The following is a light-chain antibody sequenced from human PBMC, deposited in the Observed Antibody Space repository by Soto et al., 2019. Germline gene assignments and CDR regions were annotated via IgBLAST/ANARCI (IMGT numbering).Light chain of an antibody. V-gene: IGKV1-5*01. Sequence: DIQMTKAHATLSASVGDRVTITCRASQRISSWLAWYQQKPGKVPKLLIDDASSLESGVPSRFSGRGSGTEFTLTISSLQPDDFATYYCQQYNTYPWTFGQGTKVEIK. CDR2: DAS. J-gene: IGKJ1*01. CDR3: QQYNTYPWT. CDR1: QRISSW.